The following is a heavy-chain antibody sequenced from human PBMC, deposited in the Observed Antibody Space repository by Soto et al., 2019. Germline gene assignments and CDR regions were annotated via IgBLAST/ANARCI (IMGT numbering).Heavy chain of an antibody. J-gene: IGHJ4*02. CDR1: GGSLRGYS. CDR3: ARLEASGYDVWGFDF. Sequence: PSETLALTSAVYGGSLRGYSWSRIRQAPGKGLEWIGNIYHSGSTYNNPSLKSRVTISVDTTKKQFSLKLSSVTAADTAVYYCARLEASGYDVWGFDFWGQGTQVTVSS. D-gene: IGHD5-12*01. V-gene: IGHV4-34*01. CDR2: IYHSGST.